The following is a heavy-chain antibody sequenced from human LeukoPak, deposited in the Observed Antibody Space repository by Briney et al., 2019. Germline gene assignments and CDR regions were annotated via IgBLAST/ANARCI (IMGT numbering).Heavy chain of an antibody. D-gene: IGHD4-17*01. Sequence: ASVKVSCKASGYTFTGYYMHWVRQAPGQGLEWMGWINPNSGGTNYAQKFQGRVTMTRDTSISTACMELSRLRSDDTAVYYCAINNDYGAGGWFDPWGQGTLVTVS. J-gene: IGHJ5*02. CDR3: AINNDYGAGGWFDP. V-gene: IGHV1-2*02. CDR1: GYTFTGYY. CDR2: INPNSGGT.